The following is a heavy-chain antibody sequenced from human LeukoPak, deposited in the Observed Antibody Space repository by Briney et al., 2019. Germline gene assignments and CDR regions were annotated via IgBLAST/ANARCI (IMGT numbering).Heavy chain of an antibody. CDR3: AKGTQGGYDY. V-gene: IGHV3-23*01. J-gene: IGHJ4*02. CDR1: GFSFSSYT. CDR2: ISGSGGDT. Sequence: GGSLRLSCAASGFSFSSYTMTWVRQAPGKGLEWVSAISGSGGDTYYADSMRGRFTISRDNSKNTLYLQMSSLRAEDSAVYSCAKGTQGGYDYWGQGTLVTVSS. D-gene: IGHD5-12*01.